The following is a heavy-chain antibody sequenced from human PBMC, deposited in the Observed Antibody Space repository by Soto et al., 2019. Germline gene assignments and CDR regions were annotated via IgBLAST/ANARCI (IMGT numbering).Heavy chain of an antibody. J-gene: IGHJ3*01. CDR1: GGSISSSHW. Sequence: QVQLQESGPGLVKPSGTLSLTCAVSGGSISSSHWWTWVRQSPGKGLDYIGEISHSGTSNSNPSLKCRVTLSVDKSKNYFSLTLTSVTAADTAVYYCARVVLTITRGAFDSWGQGTLVIVSS. D-gene: IGHD3-9*01. V-gene: IGHV4-4*02. CDR3: ARVVLTITRGAFDS. CDR2: ISHSGTS.